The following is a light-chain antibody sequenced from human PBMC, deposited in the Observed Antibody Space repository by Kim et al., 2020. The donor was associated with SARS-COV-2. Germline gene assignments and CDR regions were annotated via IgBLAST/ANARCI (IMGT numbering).Light chain of an antibody. V-gene: IGLV2-14*03. CDR1: SSDVGAYSY. Sequence: QSALTQPASVSGSPGQSITISCTGTSSDVGAYSYVSWYQKHPGKAPKVIIYDVSDRPSGVSDRFSGSKSGNTASLTISGLQADDEADYYCCSYTTSSTLLFWEGTQLTVL. CDR2: DVS. J-gene: IGLJ7*01. CDR3: CSYTTSSTLL.